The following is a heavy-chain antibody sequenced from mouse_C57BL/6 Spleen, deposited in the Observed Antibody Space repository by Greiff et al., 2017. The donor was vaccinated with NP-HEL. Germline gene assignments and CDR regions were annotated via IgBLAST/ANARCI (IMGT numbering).Heavy chain of an antibody. J-gene: IGHJ2*01. D-gene: IGHD3-2*02. CDR1: GYTFTDYN. V-gene: IGHV1-18*01. CDR2: INPNNGGT. Sequence: VQLQQSGPELVKPGASVKIPCKASGYTFTDYNMDWVKQSHGKSLEWIGDINPNNGGTIYNQKFKGKATLTVDKSSSTAYMELRSLTSEDTAVYYCARRAQATSYFDYWGQGTTLTVSS. CDR3: ARRAQATSYFDY.